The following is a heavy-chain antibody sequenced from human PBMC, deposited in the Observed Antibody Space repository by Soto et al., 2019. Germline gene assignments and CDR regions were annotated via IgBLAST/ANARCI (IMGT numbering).Heavy chain of an antibody. CDR1: GFTFSSYA. Sequence: VQLVESGGGVVQPGRSLRLSCAASGFTFSSYAMHWVRQAPGKGLEGVAVISYDGSNKYYADSVKGRFTISRDNSKNTLYLQMNSLRAEDTAVYYCARTYSSSSAYYYCGMDVWGQGTTVTVSS. J-gene: IGHJ6*02. CDR3: ARTYSSSSAYYYCGMDV. D-gene: IGHD6-6*01. CDR2: ISYDGSNK. V-gene: IGHV3-30-3*01.